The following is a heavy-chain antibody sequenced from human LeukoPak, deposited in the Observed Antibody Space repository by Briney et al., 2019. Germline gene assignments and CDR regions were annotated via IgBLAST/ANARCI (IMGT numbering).Heavy chain of an antibody. D-gene: IGHD3-10*01. J-gene: IGHJ5*02. Sequence: SETLSLTCTVSGGSISSYYWSWIRQPAGKGLEWIGRIYTSGSTNYNPSLKSRVTISVDTSKNQFSLKLSSVTAADTAVYYCARGYYGSGSFLWFDPWGPGTLVTVSS. CDR3: ARGYYGSGSFLWFDP. CDR1: GGSISSYY. V-gene: IGHV4-4*07. CDR2: IYTSGST.